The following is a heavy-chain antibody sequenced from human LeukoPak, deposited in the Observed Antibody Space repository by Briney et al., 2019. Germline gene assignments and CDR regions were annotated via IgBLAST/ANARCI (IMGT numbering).Heavy chain of an antibody. CDR1: DGSISSISYY. V-gene: IGHV4-39*07. D-gene: IGHD6-19*01. J-gene: IGHJ4*02. CDR3: ARRAPYSSGWSYYFDY. Sequence: SETLSLTCTVSDGSISSISYYWGWIRQPPGKGLEWIGNIYYSGSTYYNPSLKSRVTISVDTSKNQFSLKLSSVTAADTAVYYCARRAPYSSGWSYYFDYWGQGTLVTVSS. CDR2: IYYSGST.